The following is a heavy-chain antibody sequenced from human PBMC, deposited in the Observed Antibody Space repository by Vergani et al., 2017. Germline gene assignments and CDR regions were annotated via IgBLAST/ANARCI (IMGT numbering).Heavy chain of an antibody. CDR2: ISGSGVGT. CDR1: GFTFSSYA. D-gene: IGHD3-16*01. CDR3: AKDSIGVITFGGVNRGSFDI. V-gene: IGHV3-23*04. Sequence: EVQLVESGGGLVQPGRSLRLSCAASGFTFSSYAMSWVRQAPGXGLEWVSTISGSGVGTYYADSVKGRFTISRDNSKNTLYLQMNSLRAEDTAVYYCAKDSIGVITFGGVNRGSFDIWGQGTMVTVSS. J-gene: IGHJ3*02.